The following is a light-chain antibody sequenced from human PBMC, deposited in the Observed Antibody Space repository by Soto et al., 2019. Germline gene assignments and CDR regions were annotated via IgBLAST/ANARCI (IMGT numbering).Light chain of an antibody. V-gene: IGLV2-14*01. Sequence: QSVLAQPASVSVSPGQSITISCTGSSSDVGGYNYVSWYQQHPGKAPKLIIYEVSNRPSGVSNRFSGSKSGNTASLTISGLQAEDEADYYCSSYTTNSTPYVFGTGTKVTVL. CDR1: SSDVGGYNY. CDR3: SSYTTNSTPYV. J-gene: IGLJ1*01. CDR2: EVS.